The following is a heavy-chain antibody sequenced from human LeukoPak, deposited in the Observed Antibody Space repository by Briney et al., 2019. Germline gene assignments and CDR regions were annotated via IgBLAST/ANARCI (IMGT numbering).Heavy chain of an antibody. D-gene: IGHD4/OR15-4a*01. J-gene: IGHJ4*02. CDR3: AKQSGADRGHLDF. CDR2: ISYDGSNK. V-gene: IGHV3-30*18. Sequence: GRSLRLSCAASGFTFSSYGMHWVRQAPGKGLEWAAVISYDGSNKYCADSVKGRFTISRDNSKNTLYLQMNSLRAEDTAVYYCAKQSGADRGHLDFWGQGTLVTVSS. CDR1: GFTFSSYG.